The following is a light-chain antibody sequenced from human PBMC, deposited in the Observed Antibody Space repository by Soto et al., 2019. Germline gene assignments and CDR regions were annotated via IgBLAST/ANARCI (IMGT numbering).Light chain of an antibody. V-gene: IGKV4-1*01. J-gene: IGKJ2*01. CDR3: QQYYSSLT. CDR1: QTVFHSSYNKDF. Sequence: DIVMTQSPVSLRVSLGERATINCKSSQTVFHSSYNKDFLAWYQQKPGQPPKLLFYWASTRESGVPARFSGGVSGTDFSLSILSLQAEDVAVYYCQQYYSSLTFGQGTKLEIK. CDR2: WAS.